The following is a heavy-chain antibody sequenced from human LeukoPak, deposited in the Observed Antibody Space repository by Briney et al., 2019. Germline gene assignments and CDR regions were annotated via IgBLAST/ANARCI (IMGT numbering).Heavy chain of an antibody. CDR2: IYYSGST. Sequence: SETLSLTCTVSGGSISSSSYYWGWIRQPPGKGLEWIGSIYYSGSTYYNPSLKSRVTISVDTSKNQFSLKLSSVTAADTAVYYCARLMGKEYWSSTSCYKGQTDYWGQGTLVTVSS. V-gene: IGHV4-39*01. J-gene: IGHJ4*02. CDR1: GGSISSSSYY. D-gene: IGHD2-2*02. CDR3: ARLMGKEYWSSTSCYKGQTDY.